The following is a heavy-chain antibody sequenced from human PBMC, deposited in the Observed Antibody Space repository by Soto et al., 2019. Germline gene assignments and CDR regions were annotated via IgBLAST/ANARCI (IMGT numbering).Heavy chain of an antibody. D-gene: IGHD3-22*01. CDR3: ARDQGYYDSSGYSPLYYGMDV. CDR2: ISWNSGSI. CDR1: GFTFDDYA. Sequence: PGGSLRLSCAASGFTFDDYAMHWVRQAPGKGLEWVSGISWNSGSIGYADSVKGRFTISRDNAKNSLYLQMNSLRAEDTAVYYCARDQGYYDSSGYSPLYYGMDVWGQGTKVTVSS. J-gene: IGHJ6*02. V-gene: IGHV3-9*01.